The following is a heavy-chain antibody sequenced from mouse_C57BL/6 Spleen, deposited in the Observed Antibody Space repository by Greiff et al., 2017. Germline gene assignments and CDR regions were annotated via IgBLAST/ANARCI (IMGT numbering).Heavy chain of an antibody. D-gene: IGHD3-2*02. CDR1: GYKFTDYE. Sequence: VQLQQSGAELVRPGASVTLSCKASGYKFTDYEMTWVKQTPVHGLEWIGAIDPETGGTAYHQKFKCKAILTADNSSSTAYMELRSLTSEDAAVYYCTRRSAHANYFAYWGQGTTLTFSS. CDR2: IDPETGGT. V-gene: IGHV1-15*01. CDR3: TRRSAHANYFAY. J-gene: IGHJ2*01.